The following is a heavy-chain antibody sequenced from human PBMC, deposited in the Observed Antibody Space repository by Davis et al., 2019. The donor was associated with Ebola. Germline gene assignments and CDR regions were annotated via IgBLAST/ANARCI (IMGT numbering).Heavy chain of an antibody. J-gene: IGHJ6*03. CDR3: AREGLGCSGGSCAYYMDV. D-gene: IGHD2-15*01. Sequence: ASVKVSCKASGYTFTSYYMHWVRQAPGQGLEWMGIINPSGGSTSYAQKFQGRVTMTRDTSTSTVYMELSSLRSEDTAVYYCAREGLGCSGGSCAYYMDVWGKGTTVTVSS. CDR1: GYTFTSYY. CDR2: INPSGGST. V-gene: IGHV1-46*01.